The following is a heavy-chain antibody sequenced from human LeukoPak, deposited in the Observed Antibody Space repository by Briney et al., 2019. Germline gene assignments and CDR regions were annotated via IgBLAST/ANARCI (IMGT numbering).Heavy chain of an antibody. J-gene: IGHJ4*02. CDR3: AREPTVGTPPA. CDR1: GFTFSIYS. D-gene: IGHD1-26*01. CDR2: ISSSSSYI. Sequence: GRSLRLSCAASGFTFSIYSINWVRQAPGKGLEWVSSISSSSSYIYYADSVKGRFTISRDNAKNSLYLHMNSLRAEDTAVYFCAREPTVGTPPAWGQGTLVTVSS. V-gene: IGHV3-21*01.